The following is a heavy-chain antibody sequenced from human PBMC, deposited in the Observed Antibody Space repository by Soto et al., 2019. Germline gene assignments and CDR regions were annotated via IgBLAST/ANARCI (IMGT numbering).Heavy chain of an antibody. Sequence: QVQLVQSGAEVKNPGASVKVSCKTFGYTFTSYGIGWARQAPGQGLEWMGWINTYNGNTNYAQNLQGRVTLTTDTSTSTAYMELRSLISNYTAIYYCAMVDVYVTPSPQDVWGQGTTVTVSS. J-gene: IGHJ6*02. V-gene: IGHV1-18*01. CDR2: INTYNGNT. D-gene: IGHD3-16*01. CDR3: AMVDVYVTPSPQDV. CDR1: GYTFTSYG.